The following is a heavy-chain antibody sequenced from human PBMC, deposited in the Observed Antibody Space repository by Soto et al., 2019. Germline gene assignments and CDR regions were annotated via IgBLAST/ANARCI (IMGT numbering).Heavy chain of an antibody. Sequence: GGSLRLSCAASGFTINSNYMSWVRQAPGKGLEWISITYSGETTYNADSVKGRFTISTDNAKNTLHLQMYSLRAEDTAVYYCARGYCSGGSCSGYYMDVWGKGTTVTVSS. D-gene: IGHD2-15*01. CDR3: ARGYCSGGSCSGYYMDV. CDR1: GFTINSNY. J-gene: IGHJ6*03. V-gene: IGHV3-66*01. CDR2: TYSGETT.